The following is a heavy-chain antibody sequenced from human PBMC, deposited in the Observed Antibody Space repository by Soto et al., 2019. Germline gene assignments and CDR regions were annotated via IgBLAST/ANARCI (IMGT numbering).Heavy chain of an antibody. Sequence: PGGSLRLSCAASGFTFSNYAMSWVRQAPGKGLEWVSTLTRSGHTFYADSVRGRFTISRDNSKNTLSLQMDSLRAEDTAVYYCAREFAPGSPNYDYCGLGTLVTVSS. CDR2: LTRSGHT. CDR1: GFTFSNYA. D-gene: IGHD2-21*01. V-gene: IGHV3-23*01. J-gene: IGHJ4*02. CDR3: AREFAPGSPNYDY.